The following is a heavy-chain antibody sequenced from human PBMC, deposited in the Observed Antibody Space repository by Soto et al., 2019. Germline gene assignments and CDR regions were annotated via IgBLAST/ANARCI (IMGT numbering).Heavy chain of an antibody. D-gene: IGHD4-17*01. Sequence: SETLSLTCAVSDGSIRNHNWWSWVRQPPGKGLEWIGGIYHSGSTNSNPSLKSRVTISVDKSKNQFSLTLNSVTAADTAVYYCARNPTVTTPNYFDYWGQGTLVTVS. V-gene: IGHV4-4*02. J-gene: IGHJ4*02. CDR1: DGSIRNHNW. CDR3: ARNPTVTTPNYFDY. CDR2: IYHSGST.